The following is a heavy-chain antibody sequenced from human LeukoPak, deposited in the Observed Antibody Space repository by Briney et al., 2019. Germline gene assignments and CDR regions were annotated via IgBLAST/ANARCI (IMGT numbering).Heavy chain of an antibody. CDR3: ARDKGRSAAGAFDI. CDR2: IYHSGNT. V-gene: IGHV4-30-2*01. Sequence: PSQTLSLTCTVSGFSINSDAYFWSWIRQPPGKGLEWIGYIYHSGNTYYNPSLKSRVIISLDTSKNQFSLKLSSVTAADTAVYYCARDKGRSAAGAFDIWGQGTMVTVSS. J-gene: IGHJ3*02. CDR1: GFSINSDAYF.